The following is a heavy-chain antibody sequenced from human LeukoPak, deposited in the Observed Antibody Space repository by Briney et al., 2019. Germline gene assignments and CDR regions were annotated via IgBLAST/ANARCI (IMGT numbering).Heavy chain of an antibody. D-gene: IGHD2-2*01. V-gene: IGHV3-7*01. CDR1: GFTFSNAW. Sequence: GGSLRLSCAASGFTFSNAWMSWVRQAPGKGLEWVANIKQDGSEKYYVDSVKGRFTISRDNAKNSLYLQMNSLRAEDTAVYYCARGRGIVVVPAAIFDYWGQGTLVTVSS. CDR2: IKQDGSEK. J-gene: IGHJ4*02. CDR3: ARGRGIVVVPAAIFDY.